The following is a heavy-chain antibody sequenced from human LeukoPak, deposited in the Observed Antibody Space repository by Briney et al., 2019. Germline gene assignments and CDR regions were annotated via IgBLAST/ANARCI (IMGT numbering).Heavy chain of an antibody. CDR1: GGSLSSYY. D-gene: IGHD3-22*01. J-gene: IGHJ5*02. V-gene: IGHV4-59*08. Sequence: SETLSLTCTVSGGSLSSYYWSWIRQPPGKGLEGIGYIYYSGSTNYNPSLKSRVTISVDTSKNQFSLKLSSVPAADTAVYYCARLTTTTYYYDSSGYPNWFDPWGQGTLVTVSS. CDR3: ARLTTTTYYYDSSGYPNWFDP. CDR2: IYYSGST.